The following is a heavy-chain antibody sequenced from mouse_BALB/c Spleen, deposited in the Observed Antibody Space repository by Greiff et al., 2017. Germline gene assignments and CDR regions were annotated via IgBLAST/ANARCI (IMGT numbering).Heavy chain of an antibody. V-gene: IGHV5-6-5*01. CDR2: ISSGGST. CDR3: ARGGSYYWYFDV. Sequence: EVMLVESGGGLVKPGGSLKLSCAASGFTFSSYAMSWVRQTPEKRLEWVASISSGGSTYYPDSVKGRFTISRDNARNILYLQMSSLRSEDTAMYYCARGGSYYWYFDVWGAGTTVTVSS. CDR1: GFTFSSYA. J-gene: IGHJ1*01.